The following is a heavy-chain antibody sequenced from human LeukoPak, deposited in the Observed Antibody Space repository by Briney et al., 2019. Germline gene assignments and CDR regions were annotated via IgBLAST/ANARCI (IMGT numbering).Heavy chain of an antibody. CDR3: ARDQDIVVVVAALRQREMGGFDP. Sequence: ASVKVSCKASGYTFTNYDINWVRQATGQGPEWMGWMNPKSGNTGYAQKFQGRVTMTRNTSISTAYMELSSLRSEDTAVYYCARDQDIVVVVAALRQREMGGFDPWGQGTLVTVSS. V-gene: IGHV1-8*01. D-gene: IGHD2-15*01. J-gene: IGHJ5*02. CDR1: GYTFTNYD. CDR2: MNPKSGNT.